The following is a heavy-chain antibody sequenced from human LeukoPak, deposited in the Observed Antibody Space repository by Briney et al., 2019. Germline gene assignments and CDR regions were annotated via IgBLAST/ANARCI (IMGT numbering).Heavy chain of an antibody. J-gene: IGHJ5*02. CDR2: IIPILGIA. Sequence: GGSLRLSCAASGFTFSSYGMHWVRQAPGKGLEWMGRIIPILGIANYAQKFQGRVTITADKSTSTAYMELSSLRSEDTAVYYCASSFSITMVRGDWFDPWGQGTLVTVSS. CDR1: GFTFSSYG. V-gene: IGHV1-69*04. CDR3: ASSFSITMVRGDWFDP. D-gene: IGHD3-10*01.